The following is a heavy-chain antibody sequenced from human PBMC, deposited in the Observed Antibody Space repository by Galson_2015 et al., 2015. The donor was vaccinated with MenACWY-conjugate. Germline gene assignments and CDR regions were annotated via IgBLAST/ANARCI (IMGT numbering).Heavy chain of an antibody. CDR3: ARDNNWSFDS. D-gene: IGHD1-1*01. CDR1: GFTFNNYW. Sequence: SLRLSCAASGFTFNNYWMHWVRQPPGKGLEWISYIKADGSFSNYADSVKVRFTISTDNAKNMVYLQMDGLGDEDTAVYFCARDNNWSFDSSGQGTLVTVSS. J-gene: IGHJ4*02. V-gene: IGHV3-74*01. CDR2: IKADGSFS.